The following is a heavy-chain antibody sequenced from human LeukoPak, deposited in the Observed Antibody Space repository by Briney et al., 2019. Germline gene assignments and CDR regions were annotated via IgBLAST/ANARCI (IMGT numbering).Heavy chain of an antibody. CDR1: GFTFSTYW. Sequence: PRGSLRLSCAASGFTFSTYWMAWVRQAPGKGLEWVANIKGDESARHQADSVKGRFTISRDNAQNSVYLQMGSLRGEDTAVYYCARDVGGSLDYWGQGTLVTVSS. D-gene: IGHD1-26*01. V-gene: IGHV3-7*01. CDR2: IKGDESAR. CDR3: ARDVGGSLDY. J-gene: IGHJ4*02.